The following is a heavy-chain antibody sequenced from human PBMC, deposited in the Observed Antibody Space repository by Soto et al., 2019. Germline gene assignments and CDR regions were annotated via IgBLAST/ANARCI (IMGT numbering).Heavy chain of an antibody. CDR1: GFTFSSYG. J-gene: IGHJ4*02. Sequence: PGGSLRLSCAASGFTFSSYGMYWVRQAPGKGLEWVAVISYDGSNKYYADSVKGRFTISRDNSKNTLYLQMNSLRAEDTAVYYCAKDTEDIVVVVAATGGNYFDYWGQGTLVTVSS. CDR2: ISYDGSNK. CDR3: AKDTEDIVVVVAATGGNYFDY. D-gene: IGHD2-15*01. V-gene: IGHV3-30*18.